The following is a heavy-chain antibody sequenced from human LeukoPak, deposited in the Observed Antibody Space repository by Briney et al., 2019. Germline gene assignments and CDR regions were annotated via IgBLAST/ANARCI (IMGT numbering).Heavy chain of an antibody. CDR3: GSCPSSYYYYMDV. D-gene: IGHD1-26*01. J-gene: IGHJ6*03. CDR1: GFTFSNYG. Sequence: PGGSLRLSCAASGFTFSNYGMHWVRQAPGKGLEWVGFIRSKAYGGTTEYAASVKGRFTISRDDSKNIAYLQMNSLKTEDTAVYYCGSCPSSYYYYMDVWGKGTTVTISS. CDR2: IRSKAYGGTT. V-gene: IGHV3-49*04.